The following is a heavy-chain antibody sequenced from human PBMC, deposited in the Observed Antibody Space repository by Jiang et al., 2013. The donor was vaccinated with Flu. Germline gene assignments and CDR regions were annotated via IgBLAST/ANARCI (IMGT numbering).Heavy chain of an antibody. V-gene: IGHV1-69*04. D-gene: IGHD2-15*01. CDR3: ARDNLVVVAATPIQYYYYGMDV. CDR2: IIPILGIA. Sequence: GAEVKKPGSSVKVSCKASGGTFSSYTIGWVRQAPGQGLEWMGRIIPILGIANYAQKFQGRVTITADKSTSTAYMELSSLRSEDTAVYYCARDNLVVVAATPIQYYYYGMDVWGQGTT. CDR1: GGTFSSYT. J-gene: IGHJ6*02.